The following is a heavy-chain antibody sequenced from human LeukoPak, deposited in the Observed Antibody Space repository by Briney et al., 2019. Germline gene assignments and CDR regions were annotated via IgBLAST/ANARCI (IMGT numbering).Heavy chain of an antibody. J-gene: IGHJ6*03. V-gene: IGHV3-23*01. CDR1: GFSFSNFA. D-gene: IGHD3-10*01. CDR2: IYGSGGST. Sequence: PGGSLRLSCAASGFSFSNFAMTWVRQAPGEGLEWVSVIYGSGGSTFYADSVKGRFTMSRDNSKNVLYLEMNTLRAEDTALYYCAKVGYFGSGRHYYYYMDVWGKGTTVTVSS. CDR3: AKVGYFGSGRHYYYYMDV.